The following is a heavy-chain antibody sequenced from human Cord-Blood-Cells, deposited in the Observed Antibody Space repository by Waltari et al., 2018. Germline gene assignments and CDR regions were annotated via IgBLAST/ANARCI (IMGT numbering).Heavy chain of an antibody. CDR1: GGSISSYY. J-gene: IGHJ4*02. CDR3: ARVPVNILGAHFPYYFDY. CDR2: IYYSGST. D-gene: IGHD7-27*01. V-gene: IGHV4-59*01. Sequence: QVQLQESGPGLVKPSETLSLTCTVSGGSISSYYWSWIRQPPGKGLEWIGYIYYSGSTNYNPSLKSRVTISVDTSKNQFSLKLSSVTAADTAVYYCARVPVNILGAHFPYYFDYWGQGTLVTVSS.